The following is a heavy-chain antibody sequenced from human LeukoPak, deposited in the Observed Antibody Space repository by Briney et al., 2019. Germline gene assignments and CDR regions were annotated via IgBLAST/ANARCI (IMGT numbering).Heavy chain of an antibody. CDR2: ISYDGSNE. CDR1: GLTFSIHW. CDR3: AKFFTGEYVRAFDV. J-gene: IGHJ3*01. V-gene: IGHV3-30*18. D-gene: IGHD3-10*02. Sequence: GGSLRLSCAASGLTFSIHWMNWVRQAPGKGLEWVAVISYDGSNEYYADSVKGRFTISRDNSKNTLYLQMNSLRAEDTAVYYCAKFFTGEYVRAFDVWGQGTMVTVSS.